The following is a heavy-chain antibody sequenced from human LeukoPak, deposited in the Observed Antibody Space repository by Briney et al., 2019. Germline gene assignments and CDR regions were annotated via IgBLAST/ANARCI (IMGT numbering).Heavy chain of an antibody. D-gene: IGHD3-22*01. V-gene: IGHV4-34*01. J-gene: IGHJ4*02. CDR2: INHSGST. CDR1: GGSFSSYY. CDR3: ARGMDQYYYDSSGSYYASRGGGYFDY. Sequence: SETLSLPCAVYGGSFSSYYWSWIRQPPGKGLEWIGEINHSGSTNYNPSLKSRVTISVDTSKNQFPLKLSSVTAADTAVYYCARGMDQYYYDSSGSYYASRGGGYFDYWGQGTLVTVSS.